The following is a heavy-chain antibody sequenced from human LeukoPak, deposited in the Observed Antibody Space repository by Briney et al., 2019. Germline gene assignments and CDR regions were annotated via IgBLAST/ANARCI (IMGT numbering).Heavy chain of an antibody. Sequence: GRSLRLSCAASGFTVSSNYMSWVRQAPGKGLEWVSVIYSGGSTYYADSVKGRFTISRDNSKNTLYLQMNSLRAEDTAVYYCARDGDWGFGEFVGAFDIWGQGTMVTVSS. CDR3: ARDGDWGFGEFVGAFDI. CDR2: IYSGGST. J-gene: IGHJ3*02. D-gene: IGHD3-10*01. CDR1: GFTVSSNY. V-gene: IGHV3-53*01.